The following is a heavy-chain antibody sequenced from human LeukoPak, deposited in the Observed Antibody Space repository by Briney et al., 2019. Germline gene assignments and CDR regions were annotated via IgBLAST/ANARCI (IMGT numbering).Heavy chain of an antibody. V-gene: IGHV3-7*01. J-gene: IGHJ3*02. Sequence: PGGSLRLSCAASGFTFSSYWMSWVLQTPGKGLEWVANIKQDGSEKDYLDSVKGRFTISRDNAKSSLYLQMNGLRAEDTAVYYCGRHGGAFEMWGQGTMVTVSS. CDR3: GRHGGAFEM. CDR2: IKQDGSEK. D-gene: IGHD3-3*01. CDR1: GFTFSSYW.